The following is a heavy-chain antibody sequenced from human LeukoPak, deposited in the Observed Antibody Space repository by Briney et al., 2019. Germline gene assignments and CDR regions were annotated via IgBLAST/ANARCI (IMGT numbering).Heavy chain of an antibody. V-gene: IGHV3-23*01. Sequence: GGSLRLSCAASGFTFSTYAMSWGRQVPGKGLEWVSAINGRGDSTYYADSVKGRFTISRDNSQNTLYLQMNSLRVEDTAVYYCARQLGYCSDGNCYFDFWGQGTLVTVSS. D-gene: IGHD2-15*01. CDR1: GFTFSTYA. CDR3: ARQLGYCSDGNCYFDF. CDR2: INGRGDST. J-gene: IGHJ4*02.